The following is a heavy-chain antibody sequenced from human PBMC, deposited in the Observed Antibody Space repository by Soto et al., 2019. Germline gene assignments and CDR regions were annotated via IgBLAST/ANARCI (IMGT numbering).Heavy chain of an antibody. V-gene: IGHV3-48*03. J-gene: IGHJ4*02. CDR2: IQNHGYST. CDR3: ARGYDAGCHFGY. D-gene: IGHD1-20*01. CDR1: GFTFSRDE. Sequence: EVQLVESGGGLVQPGGSLRLSCEASGFTFSRDEMNWVRQAPGKGLAWIAYIQNHGYSTHSADSVKGRFTISRDNAKSTLYLQMSSLTAEDTAIYYCARGYDAGCHFGYWGQGVLVTVSS.